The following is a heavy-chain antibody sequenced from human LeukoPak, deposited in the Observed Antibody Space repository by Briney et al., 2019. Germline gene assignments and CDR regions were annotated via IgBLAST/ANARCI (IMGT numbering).Heavy chain of an antibody. Sequence: SETLSLTCTVSGGSISIYYWSWIRQPPGKGLEWIGYIYYSGSTNYNPSLKSRVTISVDTSKNQFSLKLSSVTAADTAVYYCARDSGPSGSYYYYGMDVWGQGTTVTVSS. CDR2: IYYSGST. V-gene: IGHV4-59*01. CDR1: GGSISIYY. J-gene: IGHJ6*02. CDR3: ARDSGPSGSYYYYGMDV. D-gene: IGHD1-26*01.